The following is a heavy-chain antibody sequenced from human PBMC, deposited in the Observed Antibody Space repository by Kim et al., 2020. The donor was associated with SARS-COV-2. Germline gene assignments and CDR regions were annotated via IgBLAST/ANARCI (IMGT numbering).Heavy chain of an antibody. Sequence: GGSLRLSCAASGFTFSGYGMHWVRQAPGKGLEWVARISYDGSNKYYADSVKGRFTISRDNPKNSLYLQMNSLRAEDTAVYYCAKRYSSGWYYFDYWGQGTLVTVSS. CDR2: ISYDGSNK. D-gene: IGHD6-19*01. J-gene: IGHJ4*02. V-gene: IGHV3-30*18. CDR1: GFTFSGYG. CDR3: AKRYSSGWYYFDY.